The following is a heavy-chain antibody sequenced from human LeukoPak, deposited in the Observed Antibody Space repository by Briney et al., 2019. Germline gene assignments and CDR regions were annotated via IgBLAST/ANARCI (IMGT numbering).Heavy chain of an antibody. CDR1: GGSISGSISGPY. CDR2: IHSSGST. J-gene: IGHJ4*02. D-gene: IGHD3-10*01. CDR3: ARGSQNYYNPFDN. V-gene: IGHV4-4*07. Sequence: PSETLSLTCTVSGGSISGSISGPYWSWVRQPAGKGLEWIGRIHSSGSTKYNPSLKSRVTMSVDTSKNQLFLRLTSVTAADTALYYCARGSQNYYNPFDNWGQGTLVTVSS.